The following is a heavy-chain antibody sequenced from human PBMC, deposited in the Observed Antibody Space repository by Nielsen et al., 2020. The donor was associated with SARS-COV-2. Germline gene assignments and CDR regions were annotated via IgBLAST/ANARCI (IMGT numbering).Heavy chain of an antibody. Sequence: GGSLRLSCAASGFTVSSNYMSWVRQAPGKGLEWVSYISSSGSTIYYADSVKGRFTISRDNAKNSLYLQMNSLRAEDTAVYYCATGPRSYFDYWGQGTLVTVSS. J-gene: IGHJ4*02. CDR1: GFTVSSNY. CDR3: ATGPRSYFDY. V-gene: IGHV3-11*04. CDR2: ISSSGSTI.